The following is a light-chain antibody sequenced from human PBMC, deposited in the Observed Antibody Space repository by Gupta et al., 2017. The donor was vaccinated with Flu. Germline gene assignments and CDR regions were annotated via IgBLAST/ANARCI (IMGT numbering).Light chain of an antibody. Sequence: SPATLSLSPGERATLSCRASQSVSSYLAWYQQKPGQAPRLLIYDASNRATGIPDRFSGSGSGTDFTLTSSSREPEDCAVYYWQQRSNWITFGHGTKVDIK. CDR1: QSVSSY. CDR3: QQRSNWIT. CDR2: DAS. V-gene: IGKV3-11*01. J-gene: IGKJ3*01.